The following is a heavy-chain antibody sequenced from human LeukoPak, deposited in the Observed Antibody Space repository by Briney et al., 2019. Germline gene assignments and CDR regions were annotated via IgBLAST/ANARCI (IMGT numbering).Heavy chain of an antibody. V-gene: IGHV4-38-2*02. D-gene: IGHD2-21*02. CDR3: ARHDSVVVTYYFDY. J-gene: IGHJ4*02. CDR1: GYSISSGYY. Sequence: SETLSLTCTVSGYSISSGYYWGWIRQPPGKGLEWIGSIYHSGSTYYNPSLKSRVTISVDTSKNQFSLKLSSVTAADTAVYYCARHDSVVVTYYFDYWGQGTLVTVSS. CDR2: IYHSGST.